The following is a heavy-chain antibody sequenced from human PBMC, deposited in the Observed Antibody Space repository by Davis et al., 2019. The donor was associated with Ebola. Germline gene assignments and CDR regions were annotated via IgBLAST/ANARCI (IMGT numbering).Heavy chain of an antibody. D-gene: IGHD2-15*01. CDR3: VRDGCPGGSCYCGDY. CDR2: IYTSGRT. V-gene: IGHV4-4*07. CDR1: GGSISSHY. Sequence: PSETLSLTCTVSGGSISSHYWSWIRQPAGKGLEWIGRIYTSGRTNYNPSLKSRVTMSFDTSKNQFSLRLSSVTAADTAVYYCVRDGCPGGSCYCGDYWGQGTLVTVSS. J-gene: IGHJ4*02.